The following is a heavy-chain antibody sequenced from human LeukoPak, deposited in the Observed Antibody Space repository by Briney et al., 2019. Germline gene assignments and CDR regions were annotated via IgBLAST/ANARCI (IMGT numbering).Heavy chain of an antibody. V-gene: IGHV4-34*01. D-gene: IGHD6-13*01. CDR2: INHSGST. Sequence: GSLRLSCAASGFTFDDYGMSWVRQAPGKGLEWIGEINHSGSTNYNPSLKSRVTISVDTSKNQFSLKLSSVTAADTAVYYCARTGYSSSWYVPAPLYFDYWGQGTLVTVSS. CDR1: GFTFDDYG. J-gene: IGHJ4*02. CDR3: ARTGYSSSWYVPAPLYFDY.